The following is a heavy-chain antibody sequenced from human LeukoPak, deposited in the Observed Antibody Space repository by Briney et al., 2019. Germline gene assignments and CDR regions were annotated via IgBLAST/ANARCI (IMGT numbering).Heavy chain of an antibody. D-gene: IGHD1-26*01. CDR1: GFTFSSYG. CDR2: IRYDGSNK. J-gene: IGHJ5*02. CDR3: ARGGDSGSYYGGLVSRWFDP. Sequence: PGGSLRLSCAASGFTFSSYGMHWVRQAPGKGLEWVAFIRYDGSNKYYADSVKGRFTISRDNSKNTLYLQMNSLRAEDTAVYYCARGGDSGSYYGGLVSRWFDPWGQGTLVTVSS. V-gene: IGHV3-30*02.